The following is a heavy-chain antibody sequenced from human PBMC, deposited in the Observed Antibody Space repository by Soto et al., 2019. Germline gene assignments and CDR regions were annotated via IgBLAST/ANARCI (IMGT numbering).Heavy chain of an antibody. Sequence: RRVRQAPGKGLEWVSAISGSGGSTYYADSVKGRFTISRDNSKNTLYLQMNSLRAEDTAVYYCARLHRGFDPWGQGTLVTVSS. CDR3: ARLHRGFDP. V-gene: IGHV3-23*01. J-gene: IGHJ5*02. D-gene: IGHD5-12*01. CDR2: ISGSGGST.